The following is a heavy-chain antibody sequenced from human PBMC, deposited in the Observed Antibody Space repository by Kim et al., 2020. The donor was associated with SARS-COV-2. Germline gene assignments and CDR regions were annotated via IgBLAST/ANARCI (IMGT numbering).Heavy chain of an antibody. CDR2: IYSGGST. CDR3: ARALGGGSYSVALGY. J-gene: IGHJ4*02. CDR1: GFTVSTNY. D-gene: IGHD1-26*01. V-gene: IGHV3-53*01. Sequence: GGSLRLSCAASGFTVSTNYMSWVRQAPGKGLEWVSVIYSGGSTYYADSVKGRFTISRDNSKNTLYLQMNSLRAEDTALYYCARALGGGSYSVALGYWGQGTLVTVSS.